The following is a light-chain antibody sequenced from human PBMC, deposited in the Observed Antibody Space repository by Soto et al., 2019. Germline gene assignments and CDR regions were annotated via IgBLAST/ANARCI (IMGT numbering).Light chain of an antibody. V-gene: IGKV3-20*01. J-gene: IGKJ1*01. CDR1: QSVSSSF. CDR2: GAS. Sequence: EIVLTQSPGTLSLSPGERATLSCRASQSVSSSFLAWYQQKPGQAPRLLIYGASSRAAGIPDRLSGSGSGTDFTLTIRRLEPEDFAVYYCEQYDSSRWTFGKGTMVEIK. CDR3: EQYDSSRWT.